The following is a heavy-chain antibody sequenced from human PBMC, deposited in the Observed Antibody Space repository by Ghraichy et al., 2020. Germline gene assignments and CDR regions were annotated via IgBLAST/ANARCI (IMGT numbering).Heavy chain of an antibody. V-gene: IGHV1-2*02. CDR3: ARSPLYPLNYYDSSGYFGMDV. CDR1: GYTFTGYY. Sequence: ASVKVSCKASGYTFTGYYMHWVRQAPGQGLEWMGWINPNSGGTNYAQKFQGRVTMTRDTSISTAYMELSRLRSDDTAVYYCARSPLYPLNYYDSSGYFGMDVWGQGTTVTVSS. CDR2: INPNSGGT. D-gene: IGHD3-22*01. J-gene: IGHJ6*02.